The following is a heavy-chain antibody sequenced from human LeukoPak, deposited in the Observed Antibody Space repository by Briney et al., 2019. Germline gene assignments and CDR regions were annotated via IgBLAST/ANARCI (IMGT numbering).Heavy chain of an antibody. V-gene: IGHV3-30-3*01. D-gene: IGHD4-11*01. Sequence: GGSLRLSCAASGFTFSSYAMHWVRQAPGKGLEWVAVISYDGSNKYYADSVKGRFTISRDNSKNTLYLQMNSLRAEDTAVYYCAKGASNFDNWFDPWGQGTLVTVSS. CDR1: GFTFSSYA. J-gene: IGHJ5*02. CDR3: AKGASNFDNWFDP. CDR2: ISYDGSNK.